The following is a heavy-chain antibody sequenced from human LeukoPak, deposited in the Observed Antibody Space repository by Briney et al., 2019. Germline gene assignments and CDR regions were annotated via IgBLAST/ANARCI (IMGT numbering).Heavy chain of an antibody. CDR3: AGGGYNSSWYRY. D-gene: IGHD6-13*01. CDR1: GGSFSAYY. V-gene: IGHV4-34*01. CDR2: INHSGST. Sequence: SETLSLTCAVYGGSFSAYYWTWIRQPPGKGLEWIGEINHSGSTNYNPSLRSRVTISVDMSKNQFSLKLNSVTAADTAVYYCAGGGYNSSWYRYWGQGTLVTVSS. J-gene: IGHJ4*02.